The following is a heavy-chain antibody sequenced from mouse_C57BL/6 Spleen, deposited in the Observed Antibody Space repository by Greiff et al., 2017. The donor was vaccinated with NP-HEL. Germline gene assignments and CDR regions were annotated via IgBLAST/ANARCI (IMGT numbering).Heavy chain of an antibody. J-gene: IGHJ2*01. CDR1: GYTFTSYW. D-gene: IGHD2-3*01. CDR3: AREGGYDGYYDY. Sequence: QVQLQQPGAELVRPGSSVKLSCKASGYTFTSYWMHWVKQRPIQGLEWIGNIDPSDSETHYNQKFKDKATLTVDKSSSTAYRQLSSLTSEDYAVYYCAREGGYDGYYDYWGQGTTLTVSS. V-gene: IGHV1-52*01. CDR2: IDPSDSET.